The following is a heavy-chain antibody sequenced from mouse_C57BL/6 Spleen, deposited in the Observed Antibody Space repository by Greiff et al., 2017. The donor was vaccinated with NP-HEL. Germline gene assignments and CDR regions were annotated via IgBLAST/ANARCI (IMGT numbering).Heavy chain of an antibody. CDR2: IWRGGST. CDR1: GFSLTSYG. Sequence: VKLMESGPGLVQPSQSLSITCTVSGFSLTSYGVHWVRQSPGKGLEWLGVIWRGGSTDYNAAFMSRLSITKDNSKSQVFFKMNSLQADDTAIYYCANAYYSNGGFAYWGQGTLVTVSA. V-gene: IGHV2-5*01. J-gene: IGHJ3*01. CDR3: ANAYYSNGGFAY. D-gene: IGHD2-5*01.